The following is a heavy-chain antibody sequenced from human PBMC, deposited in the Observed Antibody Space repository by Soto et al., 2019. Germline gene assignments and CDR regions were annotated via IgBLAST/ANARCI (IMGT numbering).Heavy chain of an antibody. J-gene: IGHJ4*02. Sequence: EVQLVESGGGLVKPGGSLRLSCAASGFTFSSYSMNWVRQAPGKGLEWVSSISSSSSYIYYADSVKGRFTISRDNAKNSLYLQMNSLRAEDTAVYYCARDWEGGYEFDYWGQGTLVTVSS. CDR1: GFTFSSYS. D-gene: IGHD5-12*01. CDR2: ISSSSSYI. V-gene: IGHV3-21*01. CDR3: ARDWEGGYEFDY.